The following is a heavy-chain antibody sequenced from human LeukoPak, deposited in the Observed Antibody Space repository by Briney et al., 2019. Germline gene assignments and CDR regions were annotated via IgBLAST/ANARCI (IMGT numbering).Heavy chain of an antibody. D-gene: IGHD1-26*01. CDR3: ARDIMHSGSRGVSS. CDR1: GGSISSGGYY. CDR2: IYHSGST. Sequence: KASQTLSLTCTVSGGSISSGGYYWSWIRQPPGKGLEWIGYIYHSGSTYYNPSLKSRVTISVDRSKNQFSLKLCSVTAADTAVYYCARDIMHSGSRGVSSWGQGTLVTVSS. V-gene: IGHV4-30-2*01. J-gene: IGHJ4*02.